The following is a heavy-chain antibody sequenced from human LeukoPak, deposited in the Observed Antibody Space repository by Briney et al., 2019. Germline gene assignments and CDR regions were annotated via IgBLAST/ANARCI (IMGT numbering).Heavy chain of an antibody. D-gene: IGHD1-14*01. CDR3: ARGGKGPVSYYYYMDV. CDR1: GYSISSGYY. V-gene: IGHV4-38-2*02. Sequence: SETLSLTCTVSGYSISSGYYWGWIRQPPGKGLEWIGSIYHSGSTYYNPSLKSRVTISVDTSKNQFSLKLSSVTAADTAVYYCARGGKGPVSYYYYMDVWGKGTTVTVSS. CDR2: IYHSGST. J-gene: IGHJ6*03.